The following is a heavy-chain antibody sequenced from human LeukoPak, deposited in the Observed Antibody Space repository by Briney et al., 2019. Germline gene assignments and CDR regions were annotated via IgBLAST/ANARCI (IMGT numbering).Heavy chain of an antibody. Sequence: KAGGSLRLSCAASGFAFSDYYMSWIRQVPGKGLEWVSYTSDSGSTIYYADSVKGRFTISRDNAKNSLYLQMNSLRAEDTAVYYCARDFGELATLSYYFDYWGQGTLVTVSS. D-gene: IGHD3-10*01. CDR3: ARDFGELATLSYYFDY. V-gene: IGHV3-11*01. CDR2: TSDSGSTI. J-gene: IGHJ4*02. CDR1: GFAFSDYY.